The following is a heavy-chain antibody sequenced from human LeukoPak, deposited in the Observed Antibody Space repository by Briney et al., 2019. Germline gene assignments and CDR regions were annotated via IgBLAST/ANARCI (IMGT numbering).Heavy chain of an antibody. J-gene: IGHJ1*01. V-gene: IGHV3-9*01. CDR2: ISSNSGSI. CDR3: ANDRHGSGSAYFHH. CDR1: GFTFDDYA. D-gene: IGHD3-10*01. Sequence: GGSLRLSCAASGFTFDDYAMHWVRQAPGKGLEWVSGISSNSGSIAYADSVKGRFTISRDNAKNSLYLQMSSLRAEDTALYYCANDRHGSGSAYFHHWGQGTLVTVSS.